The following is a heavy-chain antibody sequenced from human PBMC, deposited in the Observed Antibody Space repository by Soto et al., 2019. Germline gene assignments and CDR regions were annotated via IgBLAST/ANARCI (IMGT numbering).Heavy chain of an antibody. D-gene: IGHD3-10*01. V-gene: IGHV4-39*01. CDR1: GGSISNSNYY. CDR3: ARTGAYGSTSYQAF. CDR2: TYYSGRT. Sequence: PSETLSLTCTVSGGSISNSNYYWGWIRQSPGKGLEWFGSTYYSGRTYYNPSLKSRVTISVDTSKNQFSLNVISVTAADTAVYYCARTGAYGSTSYQAFWGQGTLVTVSS. J-gene: IGHJ4*02.